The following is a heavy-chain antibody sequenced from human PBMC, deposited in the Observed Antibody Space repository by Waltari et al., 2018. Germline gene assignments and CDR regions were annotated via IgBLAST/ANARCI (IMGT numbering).Heavy chain of an antibody. J-gene: IGHJ6*03. CDR3: ARNMESPYNAPYYFYYMDV. V-gene: IGHV4-39*01. CDR1: GASITNSNSY. Sequence: QLQLQESGPGLVKPSETLSLTCSVSGASITNSNSYWSWIRQPPGKGLEWIGSIYYRESTYASPSRKRRVTISLDTSKNQLSLKVSSVTVADTAIYFCARNMESPYNAPYYFYYMDVWGKGTTVTVSS. D-gene: IGHD3-10*01. CDR2: IYYREST.